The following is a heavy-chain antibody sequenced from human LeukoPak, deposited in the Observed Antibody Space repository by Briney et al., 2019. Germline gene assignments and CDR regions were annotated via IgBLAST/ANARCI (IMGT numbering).Heavy chain of an antibody. D-gene: IGHD6-19*01. J-gene: IGHJ4*02. CDR2: IIPILGIA. Sequence: SVKVSCKASGGTFSSYAISWVRQAPGQGLEWMGRIIPILGIANYAQKFQGRVTITADKSTSTAYMELSSLRSEDTAVYYCASYQTGYSSGWFFDYWGQGTLVTVSS. V-gene: IGHV1-69*04. CDR3: ASYQTGYSSGWFFDY. CDR1: GGTFSSYA.